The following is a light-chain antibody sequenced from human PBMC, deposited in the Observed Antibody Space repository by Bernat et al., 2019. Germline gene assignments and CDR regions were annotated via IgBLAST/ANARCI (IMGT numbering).Light chain of an antibody. CDR2: QDY. CDR1: KLIEKY. CDR3: QAWDMNTVL. Sequence: SYELTQPASLSVSPGQTASITCSGDKLIEKYVCWYQQKPGQPPLLLLYQDYKRPSGIPARFSGSHSGNTATLTISGTQAMDEADYYCQAWDMNTVLFGGGTKVTVL. J-gene: IGLJ3*02. V-gene: IGLV3-1*01.